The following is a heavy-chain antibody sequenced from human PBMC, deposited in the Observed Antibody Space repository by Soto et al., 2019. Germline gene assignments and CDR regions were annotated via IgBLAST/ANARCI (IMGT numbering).Heavy chain of an antibody. D-gene: IGHD5-12*01. Sequence: SETLSLTCAVSGGSISSSNWWSWVRQPPGKGLEWIGEIYHSGSTNYNPSLKSQVTISVDKSKNQFSLKLSSVTAADTAVYYCARGDSGYDPLDYWGQGTLVT. J-gene: IGHJ4*02. CDR2: IYHSGST. CDR1: GGSISSSNW. CDR3: ARGDSGYDPLDY. V-gene: IGHV4-4*02.